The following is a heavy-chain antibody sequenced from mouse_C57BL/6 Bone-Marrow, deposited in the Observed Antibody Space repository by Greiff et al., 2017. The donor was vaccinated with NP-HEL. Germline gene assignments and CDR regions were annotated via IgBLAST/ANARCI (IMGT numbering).Heavy chain of an antibody. V-gene: IGHV1-72*01. J-gene: IGHJ1*03. CDR3: ARDFYWYFDV. CDR2: IDSNSGGT. Sequence: QVQLQQPGAELVKPGASVKLSCQASGYTFTSFWMHWVKQRPGRGLEWIGRIDSNSGGTKYNEKFKSKATLTVDKPSSTAYMQLSSLTSEDSAVYYCARDFYWYFDVWGTGTTVTVSS. CDR1: GYTFTSFW.